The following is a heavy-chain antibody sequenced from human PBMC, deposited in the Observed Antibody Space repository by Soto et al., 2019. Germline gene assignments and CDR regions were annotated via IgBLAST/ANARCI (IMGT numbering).Heavy chain of an antibody. CDR1: GGSISSGGYY. J-gene: IGHJ4*02. CDR3: ARTLHGGGTFDY. D-gene: IGHD3-16*01. V-gene: IGHV4-30-2*01. CDR2: IYHSGST. Sequence: QLQLQESGSGLVKPSQTLSLTCAVSGGSISSGGYYWSWIRQPPGKGLEWIGYIYHSGSTYYNPSLKSRVTISVDRSKNQFSLKLSSVTAADTAVYYYARTLHGGGTFDYWGQGTLVTVSS.